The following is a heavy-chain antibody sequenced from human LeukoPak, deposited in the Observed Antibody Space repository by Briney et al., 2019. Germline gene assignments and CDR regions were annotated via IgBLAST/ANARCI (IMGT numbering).Heavy chain of an antibody. Sequence: GGSLRLSCAASGFTFSSYGMHWVSQAPGKGLEWVAFIRYDVSNKYYADSVKGRFTISRDNSKNTLYLQMNSLRAEDTAVYYCAKESEGYYFDCWGQGTLVTVSS. J-gene: IGHJ4*02. CDR1: GFTFSSYG. CDR3: AKESEGYYFDC. CDR2: IRYDVSNK. V-gene: IGHV3-30*02.